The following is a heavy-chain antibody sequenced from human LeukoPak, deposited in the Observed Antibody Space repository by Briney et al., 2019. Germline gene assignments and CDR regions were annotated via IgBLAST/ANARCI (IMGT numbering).Heavy chain of an antibody. CDR2: INWNGGST. CDR1: GSTFHDHG. Sequence: GGSLGLSXAASGSTFHDHGMSWVRQVPGKGLEWLAGINWNGGSTCYADSVKGRFTISRDNAKNSLFLQMNSLRAEDAALYYCAMGDSSGWYFDYWGQGILVTVSS. D-gene: IGHD6-19*01. J-gene: IGHJ4*02. CDR3: AMGDSSGWYFDY. V-gene: IGHV3-20*04.